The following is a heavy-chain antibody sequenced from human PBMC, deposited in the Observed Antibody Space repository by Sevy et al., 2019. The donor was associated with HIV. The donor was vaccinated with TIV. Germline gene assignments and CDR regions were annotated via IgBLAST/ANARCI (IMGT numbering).Heavy chain of an antibody. CDR1: GFSFSSFE. CDR2: ITNSGTTM. Sequence: GGSLRLSCAASGFSFSSFEMNWVRQAPGKGLEWVSYITNSGTTMYYSDAVRGRFTISRDNTKNSLYLQMNSLRVEDTAVYYCVKDFGGPTDYWGQGTLVTVSS. CDR3: VKDFGGPTDY. J-gene: IGHJ4*02. V-gene: IGHV3-48*03. D-gene: IGHD3-16*01.